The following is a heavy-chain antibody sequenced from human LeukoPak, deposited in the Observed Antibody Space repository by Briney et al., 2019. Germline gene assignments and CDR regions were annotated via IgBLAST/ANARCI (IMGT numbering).Heavy chain of an antibody. CDR3: AREATAAAAPGWFDP. V-gene: IGHV4-61*01. J-gene: IGHJ5*02. D-gene: IGHD6-13*01. CDR2: IYYSGST. Sequence: SETLSLTCTVSGRSVSSGSYYWSWIRQPPGKGLEWIEYIYYSGSTNYNPSLKSRVTISVDTSKNQFSLKLSSVTAADTAVYYCAREATAAAAPGWFDPWGQGTLVTVSS. CDR1: GRSVSSGSYY.